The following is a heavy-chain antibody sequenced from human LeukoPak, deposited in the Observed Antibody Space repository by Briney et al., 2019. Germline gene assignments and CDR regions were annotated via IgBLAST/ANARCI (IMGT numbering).Heavy chain of an antibody. D-gene: IGHD6-19*01. J-gene: IGHJ4*02. CDR1: GGSISSFY. V-gene: IGHV4-59*08. CDR3: ARSEWLGSFDY. Sequence: PSETLSHTCTVSGGSISSFYWSWIRQPPGKGLEWIGYIYYGGNTNYKPSLKSRLTISVDTSKNQFSLNLKSVTAADTAVYFCARSEWLGSFDYWGQGALVSVSS. CDR2: IYYGGNT.